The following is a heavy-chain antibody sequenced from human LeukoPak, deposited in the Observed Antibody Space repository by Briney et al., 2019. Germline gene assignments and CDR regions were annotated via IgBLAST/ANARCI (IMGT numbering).Heavy chain of an antibody. CDR1: GGSFSGYY. CDR2: INHSGST. V-gene: IGHV4-34*01. CDR3: ATPGPGYGDYLSY. D-gene: IGHD4-17*01. Sequence: SETLSLTCAVYGGSFSGYYWSWIRQPPGKGLEWIGEINHSGSTNYNPSLKSRVTISVDTSKNQFSLKLSSVTAADTAVYYCATPGPGYGDYLSYWGQGTLVTVSS. J-gene: IGHJ4*02.